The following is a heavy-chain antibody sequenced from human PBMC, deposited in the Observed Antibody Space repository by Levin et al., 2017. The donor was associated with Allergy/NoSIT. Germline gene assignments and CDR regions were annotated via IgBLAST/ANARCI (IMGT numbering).Heavy chain of an antibody. J-gene: IGHJ4*02. D-gene: IGHD1-1*01. Sequence: GGSLRLSCAASGFTFSSYGMHWVRQAPGKGLEWVAVIWYDGSNKYYADSVKGRFTISRDNSKNTLYLQMNSLRAEDTAVYYCARAAWLERRNFDYWGQGTLVTVSS. V-gene: IGHV3-33*01. CDR2: IWYDGSNK. CDR3: ARAAWLERRNFDY. CDR1: GFTFSSYG.